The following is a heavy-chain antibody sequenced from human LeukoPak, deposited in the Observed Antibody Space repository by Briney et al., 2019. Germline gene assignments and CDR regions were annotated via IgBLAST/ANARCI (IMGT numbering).Heavy chain of an antibody. V-gene: IGHV3-7*01. D-gene: IGHD2-2*01. CDR2: INQDGTEK. CDR3: SRGGKDKYCSSMTCPFFEY. Sequence: PGGSLRLSCAASGFTFSSSWMSWVRQAPGKGLEWVANINQDGTEKYYVDSVKGRFTISRDNAKNSLYLQMNSMRAEDTAVYYCSRGGKDKYCSSMTCPFFEYWGQGTLVTVSS. J-gene: IGHJ4*02. CDR1: GFTFSSSW.